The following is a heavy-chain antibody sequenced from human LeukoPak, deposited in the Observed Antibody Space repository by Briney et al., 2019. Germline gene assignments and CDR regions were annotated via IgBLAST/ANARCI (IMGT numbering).Heavy chain of an antibody. D-gene: IGHD3-10*01. CDR2: ISSNGGIT. CDR1: GFTFSNYA. Sequence: PRGSLRLSCSASGFTFSNYAMHWVRQAPGKGLEFVSAISSNGGITYYADSVKGRFTISRDNSKNTLYLQMSSLRAEDTAVYYCVRVSYGSGDYWGQGTLVTVSS. J-gene: IGHJ4*02. V-gene: IGHV3-64D*06. CDR3: VRVSYGSGDY.